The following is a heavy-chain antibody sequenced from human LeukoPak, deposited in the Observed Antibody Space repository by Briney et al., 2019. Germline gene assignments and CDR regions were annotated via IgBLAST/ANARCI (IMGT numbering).Heavy chain of an antibody. CDR3: AKSAVRSGYSPPSHFDY. D-gene: IGHD5-12*01. V-gene: IGHV3-48*01. CDR2: ISSSSSTI. CDR1: GFTFSSYS. Sequence: PGGSLRLSCAASGFTFSSYSMNWVRQAPGKGLEWVSCISSSSSTIYYADSVKGRFTSSRDNSKNTLYLQMNSLRAEDTAVYYCAKSAVRSGYSPPSHFDYWGQGTLVTVSS. J-gene: IGHJ4*02.